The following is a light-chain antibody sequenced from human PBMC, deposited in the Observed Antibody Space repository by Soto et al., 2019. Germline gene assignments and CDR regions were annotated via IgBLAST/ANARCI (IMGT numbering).Light chain of an antibody. J-gene: IGLJ2*01. Sequence: SYELTQPPSVSVSPGKTASITCSGDKLVDKYACWYQQKPGQSPVLVIYQDSKRPSGIPERFSGSNSGNTATLTISGTQAMDEADYYCQAWDSSTAVFGGGTKVTVL. CDR3: QAWDSSTAV. CDR1: KLVDKY. V-gene: IGLV3-1*01. CDR2: QDS.